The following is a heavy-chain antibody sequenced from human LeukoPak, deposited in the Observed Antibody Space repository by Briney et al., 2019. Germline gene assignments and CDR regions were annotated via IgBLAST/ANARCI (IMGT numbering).Heavy chain of an antibody. CDR2: INHSGST. CDR3: AKGLRVAPAAMKKSTYYFDY. CDR1: GGSFSGYY. Sequence: PSETLSLTCAVYGGSFSGYYWSWIRQPPGKGLEWIGEINHSGSTNYNPSLKSRVTISVDTSKNQFSLKLSSVTAADTAVYYCAKGLRVAPAAMKKSTYYFDYWGQGTLVTVSS. V-gene: IGHV4-34*01. D-gene: IGHD2-2*01. J-gene: IGHJ4*02.